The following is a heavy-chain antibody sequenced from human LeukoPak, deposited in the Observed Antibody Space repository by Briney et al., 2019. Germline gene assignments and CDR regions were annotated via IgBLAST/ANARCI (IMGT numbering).Heavy chain of an antibody. V-gene: IGHV1-46*01. CDR3: ASEPYGTDPPVGDY. CDR1: GYTFTSYD. J-gene: IGHJ4*02. D-gene: IGHD3-10*01. CDR2: INPSGGST. Sequence: ASVKVSCKASGYTFTSYDINWVRQAPGQGLEWMEIINPSGGSTSYAQKFQGRVTMTRDMSTSTVYMELSSLRSEDTAVYYCASEPYGTDPPVGDYWGQGTLVTVSS.